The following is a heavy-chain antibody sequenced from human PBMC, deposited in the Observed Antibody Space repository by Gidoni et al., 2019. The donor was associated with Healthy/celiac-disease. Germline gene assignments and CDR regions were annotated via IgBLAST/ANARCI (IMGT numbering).Heavy chain of an antibody. J-gene: IGHJ5*02. CDR3: ARDQSSSWGNWFDP. V-gene: IGHV3-48*01. Sequence: EVKLVESGGGLVQPGGSLRLSCAAAGFTFSGYSMTWVRQAPGMGLEWVSYISSSSSTIYYADSVKGRFTISRDNAKNSLYLQMNSLRAEDTAVYYCARDQSSSWGNWFDPWGQGTLVTVSS. CDR2: ISSSSSTI. D-gene: IGHD6-13*01. CDR1: GFTFSGYS.